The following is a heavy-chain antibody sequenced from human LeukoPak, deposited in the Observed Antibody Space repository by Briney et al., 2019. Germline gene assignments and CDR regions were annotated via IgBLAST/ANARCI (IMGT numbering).Heavy chain of an antibody. J-gene: IGHJ4*02. CDR3: VRDESGDYDFDY. D-gene: IGHD4-17*01. CDR2: ISSSGSTM. CDR1: GFTFSNYE. V-gene: IGHV3-48*03. Sequence: GGSLRLSCVASGFTFSNYEMNWVRQAPGKGLEWVSHISSSGSTMHYADSVKGRFTISKDNARNSPFLQMNSLRGEDTAVYYCVRDESGDYDFDYWGQGTLVTVSS.